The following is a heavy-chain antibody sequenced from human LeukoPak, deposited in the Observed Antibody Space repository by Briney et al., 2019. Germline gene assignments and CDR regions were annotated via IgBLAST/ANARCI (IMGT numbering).Heavy chain of an antibody. J-gene: IGHJ4*02. V-gene: IGHV3-33*03. CDR2: IWYDGSNK. CDR3: ATGRDYFIY. Sequence: GGSLRLSCAASGFTFSSYGMHWVRQAPGKGLEWVAVIWYDGSNKYYADSVKGRFTISRDNAKNSLYLQMDSLRAEDTAVYYCATGRDYFIYWGQGTLVTVSS. CDR1: GFTFSSYG.